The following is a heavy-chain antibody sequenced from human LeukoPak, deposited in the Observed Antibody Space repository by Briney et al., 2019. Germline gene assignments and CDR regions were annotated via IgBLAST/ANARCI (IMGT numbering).Heavy chain of an antibody. Sequence: PSETLSLTCTVSGSSISSYYWSWIRQPPGKGLEWIGYIYYSGSTNYNPSLKSRVTMSVDTSKNQFSLKLSSVTAADTAVYYCARDPYDYVWGLDYWGQGTLVTVSS. V-gene: IGHV4-59*12. CDR3: ARDPYDYVWGLDY. J-gene: IGHJ4*02. D-gene: IGHD3-16*01. CDR2: IYYSGST. CDR1: GSSISSYY.